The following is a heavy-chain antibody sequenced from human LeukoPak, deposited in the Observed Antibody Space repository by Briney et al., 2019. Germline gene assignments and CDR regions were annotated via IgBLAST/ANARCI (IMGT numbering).Heavy chain of an antibody. CDR2: IYYTGGT. V-gene: IGHV4-59*11. CDR1: GGSINSHY. CDR3: AGASYCSGGSCYSGNFDS. Sequence: SETLSLTCSVSGGSINSHYWTWIRQPPGKGLEWIGYIYYTGGTNYNPSLKSRLTISLDTSKNQFSLELSSVTAADTAIYYCAGASYCSGGSCYSGNFDSWGQGTLVTVSS. J-gene: IGHJ4*02. D-gene: IGHD2-15*01.